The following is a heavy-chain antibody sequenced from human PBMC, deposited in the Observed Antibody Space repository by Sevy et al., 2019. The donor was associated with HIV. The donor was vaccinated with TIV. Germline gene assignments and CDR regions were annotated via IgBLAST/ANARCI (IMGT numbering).Heavy chain of an antibody. V-gene: IGHV4-39*01. CDR1: GSSISSSSYY. CDR2: IYYSGST. Sequence: SENLSLTCTVSGSSISSSSYYWGWIRQPPGKGLEWIGSIYYSGSTNYNPSLKSRDTMSVDTSKNQFSLRLSSVTAAYTAVFYCARQGAYYHESSGYELDYWGQGILVTVSS. J-gene: IGHJ4*02. CDR3: ARQGAYYHESSGYELDY. D-gene: IGHD3-22*01.